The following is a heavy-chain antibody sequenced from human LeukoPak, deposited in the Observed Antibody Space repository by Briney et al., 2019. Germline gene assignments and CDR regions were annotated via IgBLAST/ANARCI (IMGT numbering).Heavy chain of an antibody. CDR3: ARAYYDSSGYYGYLYYFDY. V-gene: IGHV3-74*01. J-gene: IGHJ4*02. D-gene: IGHD3-22*01. CDR1: GFTFSSSW. CDR2: INSDGSST. Sequence: PGGSLRLSCAASGFTFSSSWMTWVRQAPGKGLVWVSRINSDGSSTSYADSVKGRFTISRDNAKNTLYLQMNSLRAEDTAVYYCARAYYDSSGYYGYLYYFDYWGQGTLVTVSS.